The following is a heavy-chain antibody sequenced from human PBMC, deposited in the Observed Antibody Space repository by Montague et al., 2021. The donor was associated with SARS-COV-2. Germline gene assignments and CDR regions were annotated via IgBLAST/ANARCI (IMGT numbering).Heavy chain of an antibody. D-gene: IGHD6-13*01. CDR2: INYSGTT. Sequence: SETLSLTCSVSGGSITDRTYYWGCIRQSPGKGLEWIGAINYSGTTYYNPSLKSRVTISLGTAKNQFYLKMTSVTAADTAVYYCARHWGIAAAGNWGQGTLVTVSS. V-gene: IGHV4-39*01. CDR1: GGSITDRTYY. CDR3: ARHWGIAAAGN. J-gene: IGHJ4*02.